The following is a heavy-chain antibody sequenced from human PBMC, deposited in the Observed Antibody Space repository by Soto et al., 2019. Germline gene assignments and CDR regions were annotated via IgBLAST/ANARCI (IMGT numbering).Heavy chain of an antibody. V-gene: IGHV3-23*01. CDR3: AKDSDYDYIWGSYRYYYFDY. J-gene: IGHJ4*02. CDR2: ISGSGGST. Sequence: GGSLRLSCTASGFTFSSYAMSWVRQAPGKGLEWVSAISGSGGSTYYADSVKGRFTISRDNSKNTLYLQMNSLRAEDTAVYYCAKDSDYDYIWGSYRYYYFDYWGQGTLVTVSS. D-gene: IGHD3-16*02. CDR1: GFTFSSYA.